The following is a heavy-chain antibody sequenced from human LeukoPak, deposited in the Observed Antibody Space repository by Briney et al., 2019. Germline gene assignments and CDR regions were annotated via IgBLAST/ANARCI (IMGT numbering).Heavy chain of an antibody. J-gene: IGHJ6*03. D-gene: IGHD6-6*01. CDR2: ISGSGDST. CDR3: ARDLIAARPSHTYYYYYMDV. CDR1: GFTFSSYA. Sequence: PGGSLRLSCAASGFTFSSYAMSWVRQAPGKGLEWVSAISGSGDSTYYADSVKGRFTISRDNSKNTLYLQMNSLRAEDTAVYYCARDLIAARPSHTYYYYYMDVWGKGTTVTVSS. V-gene: IGHV3-23*01.